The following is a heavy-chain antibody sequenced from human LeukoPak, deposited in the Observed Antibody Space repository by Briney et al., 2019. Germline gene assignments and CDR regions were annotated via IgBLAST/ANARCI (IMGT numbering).Heavy chain of an antibody. CDR2: ISGNGTTT. CDR3: WNDERVHCGGDCYVN. Sequence: GGSLRLSCAVSGFTFSSFAMSWVRQAPGKGLEWVSQISGNGTTTYYADSVRGRFTISRDNSKNMLYLQMNSLRAEDTAVYYFWNDERVHCGGDCYVNWGQGHLVTVSS. J-gene: IGHJ4*02. V-gene: IGHV3-23*01. CDR1: GFTFSSFA. D-gene: IGHD2-21*02.